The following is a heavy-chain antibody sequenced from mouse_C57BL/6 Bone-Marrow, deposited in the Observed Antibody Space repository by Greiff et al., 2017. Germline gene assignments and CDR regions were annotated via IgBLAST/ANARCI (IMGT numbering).Heavy chain of an antibody. V-gene: IGHV1-19*01. D-gene: IGHD1-1*01. Sequence: EVQLQQSGPVLVKPGASVKMSCKASGYTFTDYYMNWVKQSHGKSLEWIGVINPYNGGTSYNQKFKGKATLTVDKSSSTAYMELNSLTSEDSAVYYCARRLRYPFAYWGQGTLVTVSA. J-gene: IGHJ3*01. CDR2: INPYNGGT. CDR1: GYTFTDYY. CDR3: ARRLRYPFAY.